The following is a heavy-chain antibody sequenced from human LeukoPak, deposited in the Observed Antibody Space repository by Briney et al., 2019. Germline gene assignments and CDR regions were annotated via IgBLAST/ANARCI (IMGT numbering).Heavy chain of an antibody. J-gene: IGHJ6*02. CDR1: GFTFSSYS. D-gene: IGHD2-15*01. V-gene: IGHV3-21*01. Sequence: NPGGSLRLSCAASGFTFSSYSMNWARQAPGKGLEWVSSISSSSSYIYYADSVKGRFTISRDNAKNSLYLQMNSLRAEDTAVYYCARGYCSGGSCYLDVGMDVWGQGTTVTVSS. CDR2: ISSSSSYI. CDR3: ARGYCSGGSCYLDVGMDV.